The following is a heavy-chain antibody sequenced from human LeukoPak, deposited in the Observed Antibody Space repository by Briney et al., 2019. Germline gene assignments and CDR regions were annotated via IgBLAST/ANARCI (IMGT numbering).Heavy chain of an antibody. CDR1: GFTFSTHI. CDR3: ARGYDRGGSKDWHLDY. Sequence: PGGSLRLSCAASGFTFSTHIMHWVRQAPGKGLEWAAAISYDGNNKYYADSVKGRFTVSRDNSENTLYLQMNSLRTEDTAVYYRARGYDRGGSKDWHLDYGGQGTLVTVSS. J-gene: IGHJ4*02. V-gene: IGHV3-30-3*01. CDR2: ISYDGNNK. D-gene: IGHD3-22*01.